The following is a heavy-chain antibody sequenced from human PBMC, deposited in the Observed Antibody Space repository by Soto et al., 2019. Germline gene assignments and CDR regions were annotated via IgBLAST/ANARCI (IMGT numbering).Heavy chain of an antibody. V-gene: IGHV1-18*04. CDR2: ISGYNGNT. CDR1: GFTFTSYG. D-gene: IGHD3-9*01. Sequence: QVQLVQSGAEVKKSGASVTVSCKASGFTFTSYGISWVRQAPGQGLEWVGWISGYNGNTRYVQKLQGRVSMTTDTSASTAYMELRSLSSDDTAVYYCARGQYFDWSSGLHYWGQGTLVIVSS. J-gene: IGHJ4*02. CDR3: ARGQYFDWSSGLHY.